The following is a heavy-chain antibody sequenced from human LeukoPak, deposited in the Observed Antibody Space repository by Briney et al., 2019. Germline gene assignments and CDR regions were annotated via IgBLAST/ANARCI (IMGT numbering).Heavy chain of an antibody. CDR2: IYTSGST. CDR1: GGSINSGSYY. CDR3: ARGYYYDGSGYGFDY. J-gene: IGHJ4*02. D-gene: IGHD3-22*01. V-gene: IGHV4-61*02. Sequence: SETLSLTCTVSGGSINSGSYYWSWIRQPAGKGLEWIGRIYTSGSTNYNPSLKSRVTISVDTSKNQFSLKLSSVTAADTAVYYCARGYYYDGSGYGFDYWGQGTLVTVSS.